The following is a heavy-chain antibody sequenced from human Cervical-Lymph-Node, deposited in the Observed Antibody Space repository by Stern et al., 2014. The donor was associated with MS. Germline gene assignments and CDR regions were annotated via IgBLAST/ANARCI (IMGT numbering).Heavy chain of an antibody. CDR1: LFIFISFA. CDR3: ARDTCRGGGCYFRY. CDR2: LSNEGRYQ. Sequence: VLLVVPGRGVILPVIFLSLSCAASLFIFISFAMLWVRQTPGKGLYWVAFLSNEGRYQFYAHSVKGRFTISIEQSNNTVYLQLNSLRPEDTALYYCARDTCRGGGCYFRYWGQGILINVAS. D-gene: IGHD2-15*01. J-gene: IGHJ4*02. V-gene: IGHV3-30-3*01.